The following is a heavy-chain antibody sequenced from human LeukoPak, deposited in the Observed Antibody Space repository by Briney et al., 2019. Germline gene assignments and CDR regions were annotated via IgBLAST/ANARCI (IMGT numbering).Heavy chain of an antibody. J-gene: IGHJ6*02. Sequence: PGGSLRLSCAASGFTFSNYAMTWVGQAPGKGLEGVSAISGSGGSTYYADSVKGRFTISRDNSKNTLYLQMNSLRAEDTAVYYCAKAGDFWSGYYYYYYGVDVWGQGTTVTVSS. V-gene: IGHV3-23*01. CDR3: AKAGDFWSGYYYYYYGVDV. D-gene: IGHD3-3*01. CDR2: ISGSGGST. CDR1: GFTFSNYA.